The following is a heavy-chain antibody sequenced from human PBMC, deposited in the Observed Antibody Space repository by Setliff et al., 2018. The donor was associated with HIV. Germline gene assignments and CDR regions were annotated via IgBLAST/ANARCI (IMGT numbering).Heavy chain of an antibody. Sequence: PSETLSLTCTVSGGFIGTYYWSWIRQSPGQGLEWIGSVYYTGSTNYSPSLESRVTMSVDTSKNQYSLRGMSLTAADTAIYYCARGRVTLNGVAAGHHYMDVWGKGNTVTVSS. D-gene: IGHD3-3*01. V-gene: IGHV4-59*13. CDR2: VYYTGST. J-gene: IGHJ6*03. CDR3: ARGRVTLNGVAAGHHYMDV. CDR1: GGFIGTYY.